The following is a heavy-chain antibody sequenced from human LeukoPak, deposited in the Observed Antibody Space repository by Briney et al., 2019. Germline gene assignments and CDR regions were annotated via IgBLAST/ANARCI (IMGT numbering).Heavy chain of an antibody. CDR1: GFTFSSYW. D-gene: IGHD3-9*01. Sequence: PGGSLRLSCAASGFTFSSYWMHWVRQAPGKGLVWVSRINSDGSSTNYADSVKGRFTISRDNSKNTLYLQMNSLRAEDTAVYYCAKDRLRYFDWLDHFDYWGQGTLVTVSS. CDR2: INSDGSST. V-gene: IGHV3-74*01. CDR3: AKDRLRYFDWLDHFDY. J-gene: IGHJ4*02.